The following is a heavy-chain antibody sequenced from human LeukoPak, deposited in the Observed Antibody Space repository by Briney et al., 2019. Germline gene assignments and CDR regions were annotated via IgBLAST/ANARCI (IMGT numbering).Heavy chain of an antibody. CDR1: GGSISSSTYY. J-gene: IGHJ4*02. CDR2: IYYSGYT. V-gene: IGHV4-39*07. D-gene: IGHD2-15*01. CDR3: ARALDLGYYTPGSCPFDS. Sequence: SETLSLTCSVSGGSISSSTYYWGWIRQPPGMGLEWIGSIYYSGYTYSNPSLKSRVTMSVDTSKNQFSLKLSSVTAADTAVHFCARALDLGYYTPGSCPFDSWGQGTLVTVSP.